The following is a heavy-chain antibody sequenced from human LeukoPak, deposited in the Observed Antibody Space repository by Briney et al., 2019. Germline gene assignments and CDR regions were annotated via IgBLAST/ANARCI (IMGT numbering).Heavy chain of an antibody. J-gene: IGHJ5*02. CDR3: ARRGTGLDWFDP. Sequence: SETLSLTCTVSGGSISGSYWSWIRQPPGKGPEWIGCIYYSGSTDYSPSLKSRVTISVDTSKNQFSLRVSSVTAADTAVYYCARRGTGLDWFDPWGQGTLVTVSS. D-gene: IGHD1-1*01. CDR2: IYYSGST. CDR1: GGSISGSY. V-gene: IGHV4-59*01.